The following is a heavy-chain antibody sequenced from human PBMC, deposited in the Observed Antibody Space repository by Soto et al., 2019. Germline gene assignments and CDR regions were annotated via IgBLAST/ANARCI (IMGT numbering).Heavy chain of an antibody. CDR2: IYWDDDK. CDR1: GFSLSTSRVG. J-gene: IGHJ4*02. CDR3: AHGPYYDFRSGYPPLDY. D-gene: IGHD3-3*01. Sequence: QITLKESGPTLVKPTQTLTLTCTFSGFSLSTSRVGVGWIRQPPGKALEWLALIYWDDDKRFSPSLKTRLTITKDTSKNQVVLTMTNMDSVDTATYYCAHGPYYDFRSGYPPLDYWGQGTLVTVSS. V-gene: IGHV2-5*02.